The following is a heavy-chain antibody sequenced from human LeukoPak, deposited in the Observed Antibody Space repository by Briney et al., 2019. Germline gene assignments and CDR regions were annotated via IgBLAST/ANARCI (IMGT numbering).Heavy chain of an antibody. D-gene: IGHD3-10*01. V-gene: IGHV3-30*04. J-gene: IGHJ4*02. CDR2: ISYDGSNK. CDR1: GFTFRSYA. CDR3: ARELSGSGSLSFDY. Sequence: PGRSLRLSCAASGFTFRSYAMHWVRQAPGKGLEWVAVISYDGSNKYYADSVKGRFTISRDNSKNTLYLQMNSLRAEDTAVYYCARELSGSGSLSFDYWGQGTLVTVSS.